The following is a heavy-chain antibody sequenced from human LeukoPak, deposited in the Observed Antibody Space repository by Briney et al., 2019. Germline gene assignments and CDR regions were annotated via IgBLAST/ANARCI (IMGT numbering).Heavy chain of an antibody. V-gene: IGHV4-34*01. CDR1: GGSFSGYY. D-gene: IGHD2-2*01. CDR3: ARGRAYCSSTSCYYYYYGMDV. CDR2: INHSGST. J-gene: IGHJ6*02. Sequence: PSETLSLTCAVYGGSFSGYYWSWIRQPPGKGLEWIGEINHSGSTNYNPSLKSRVTISVDTSKNQFSLKLSSVTAADTAVYYCARGRAYCSSTSCYYYYYGMDVWGQGTTVTVSS.